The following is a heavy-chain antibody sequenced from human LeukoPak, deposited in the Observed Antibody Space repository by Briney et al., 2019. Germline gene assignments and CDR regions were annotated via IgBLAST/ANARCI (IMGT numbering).Heavy chain of an antibody. Sequence: GGSMRLSCAASGFTFSSYAMSWVRQAPGKGLEWVSAISGSGGSTYYADSVKGRFTISRDNSKNTLYLQINSLRAEDTAVYYCAKGPLAVAVYYFDYWGQGTLVTVSS. D-gene: IGHD6-19*01. V-gene: IGHV3-23*01. J-gene: IGHJ4*02. CDR1: GFTFSSYA. CDR3: AKGPLAVAVYYFDY. CDR2: ISGSGGST.